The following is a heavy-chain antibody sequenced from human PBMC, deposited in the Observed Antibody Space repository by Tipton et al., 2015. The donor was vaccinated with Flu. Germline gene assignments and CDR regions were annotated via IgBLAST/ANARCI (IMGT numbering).Heavy chain of an antibody. Sequence: TLSLTFSVSGDSIGGAYYWGWIRQPPGKGLEWIGNSHHTGSTYRNPPLKSRVIISVDTSKNQFSLRLTSVTAADTAVYYCARRDYSKYVSEPKNWFDPWGQGTLVTVSA. D-gene: IGHD4-11*01. CDR2: SHHTGST. J-gene: IGHJ5*02. V-gene: IGHV4-38-2*01. CDR1: GDSIGGAYY. CDR3: ARRDYSKYVSEPKNWFDP.